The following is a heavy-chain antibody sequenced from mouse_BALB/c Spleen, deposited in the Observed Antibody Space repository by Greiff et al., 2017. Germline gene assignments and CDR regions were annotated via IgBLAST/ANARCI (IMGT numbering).Heavy chain of an antibody. V-gene: IGHV5-12-2*01. Sequence: EVQLQQSGGGLVQPGGSLKLSCAASGFTFSSYTMSWVRQTPEKRLEWVAYISNGGGSTYYPDTVKGRFTISRDNAKNTLYLQMSSLKSEDTAMYYCARHAGYGNFYYAMDYWGQGTSVTVSS. CDR3: ARHAGYGNFYYAMDY. D-gene: IGHD2-10*02. CDR2: ISNGGGST. CDR1: GFTFSSYT. J-gene: IGHJ4*01.